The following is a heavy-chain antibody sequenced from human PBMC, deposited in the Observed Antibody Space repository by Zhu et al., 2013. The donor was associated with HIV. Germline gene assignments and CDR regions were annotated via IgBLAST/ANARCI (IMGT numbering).Heavy chain of an antibody. CDR1: GYTFTGYY. V-gene: IGHV1-2*02. CDR2: MNPNSGGT. D-gene: IGHD2-15*01. CDR3: TRGGGLDF. J-gene: IGHJ4*02. Sequence: QVQLVQSGAEVKKPGASVKVSCKTSGYTFTGYYIHWFRQAPGQGLEWMGWMNPNSGGTNHAQSFQGRVTMTRDASINTAYMDLNRLKSDDTAVYYCTRGGGLDFWGQGNPGHRLL.